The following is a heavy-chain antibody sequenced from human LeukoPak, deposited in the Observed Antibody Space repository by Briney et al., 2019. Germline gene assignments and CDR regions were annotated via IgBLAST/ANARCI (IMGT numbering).Heavy chain of an antibody. Sequence: GGSLRLSCAASGFTFSSYAMSCVRQAPGKGLEWVSAISGSGGSTYYADSVKGRFTISRDNSKNTLYLQMNSLRAEDTAVYYCAGSTYSSSWYKGDYFDYWGQGTLVTVSS. V-gene: IGHV3-23*01. J-gene: IGHJ4*02. CDR3: AGSTYSSSWYKGDYFDY. CDR2: ISGSGGST. CDR1: GFTFSSYA. D-gene: IGHD6-13*01.